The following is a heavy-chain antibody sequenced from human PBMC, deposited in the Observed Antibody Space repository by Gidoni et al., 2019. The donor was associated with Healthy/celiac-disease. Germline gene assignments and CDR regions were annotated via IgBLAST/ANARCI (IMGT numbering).Heavy chain of an antibody. J-gene: IGHJ5*02. CDR2: IYWDDDK. CDR1: GFSLRPREMR. D-gene: IGHD2-15*01. CDR3: ARAGPPPVGWFDP. V-gene: IGHV2-70*04. Sequence: QVTLKESGPALVKPTQTLTLTCTFSGFSLRPREMRVIWIRQPPGKALEWLARIYWDDDKFYSTSLKTRLTISKATYKIQVVLTMTSMDPVDTATYFCARAGPPPVGWFDPWGQGTLVTVSS.